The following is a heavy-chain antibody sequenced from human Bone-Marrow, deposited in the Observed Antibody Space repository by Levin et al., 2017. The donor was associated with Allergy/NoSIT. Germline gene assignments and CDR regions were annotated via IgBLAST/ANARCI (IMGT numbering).Heavy chain of an antibody. Sequence: SETLSLTCTVSGGSISSGSYYWSWIRQPAGKGLEWIGRIYTSGSTNYNPSLKSRVTISVDTSKNQFSLKLSSVTAADTAVYYCARHGGLRLGNDAFDSWGQGTMVTVSS. CDR1: GGSISSGSYY. CDR3: ARHGGLRLGNDAFDS. D-gene: IGHD5-12*01. CDR2: IYTSGST. J-gene: IGHJ3*02. V-gene: IGHV4-61*02.